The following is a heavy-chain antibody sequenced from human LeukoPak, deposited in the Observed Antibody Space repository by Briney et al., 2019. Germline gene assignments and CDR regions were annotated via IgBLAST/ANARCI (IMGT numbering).Heavy chain of an antibody. CDR2: ISYDGSNK. Sequence: GRSLSLSCAASGFTFSSYAMHWVRQAPGKGLEWVAVISYDGSNKYYADSVKGRFTISRDNSKNTLYLQMNSLRAEDTAVYYCAREVYPHMYYFDYWGQGTLVTVSS. CDR1: GFTFSSYA. D-gene: IGHD1-20*01. V-gene: IGHV3-30-3*01. CDR3: AREVYPHMYYFDY. J-gene: IGHJ4*02.